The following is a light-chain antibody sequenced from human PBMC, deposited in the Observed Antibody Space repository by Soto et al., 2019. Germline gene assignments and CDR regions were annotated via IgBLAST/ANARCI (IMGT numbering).Light chain of an antibody. Sequence: QSVLTQPPSASGTPGQRVTISCSGSSSNIGSNTVNWYQQLPGTAPKLLIYSNNQRPSGVPDRFSGSKSGTSASLAISGLQYEDEADYYCAAWDDSLNGLDVFGTGTKLTVL. CDR1: SSNIGSNT. J-gene: IGLJ1*01. V-gene: IGLV1-44*01. CDR2: SNN. CDR3: AAWDDSLNGLDV.